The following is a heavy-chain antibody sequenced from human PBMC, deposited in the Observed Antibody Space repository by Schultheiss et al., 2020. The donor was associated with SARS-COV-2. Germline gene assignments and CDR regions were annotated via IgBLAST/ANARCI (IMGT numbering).Heavy chain of an antibody. J-gene: IGHJ6*03. CDR1: GFTFSRYE. CDR2: INSDGSAY. CDR3: ATQGRVPPNKYYYYMDV. Sequence: GGSLRLSCAASGFTFSRYEMNWVRQAPGKGLVWVSRINSDGSAYSYADSVKGRFTVSRDNAKNSLYLQMNSLRAEDTAVYYCATQGRVPPNKYYYYMDVWCKWTTVTVSS. D-gene: IGHD1/OR15-1a*01. V-gene: IGHV3-74*01.